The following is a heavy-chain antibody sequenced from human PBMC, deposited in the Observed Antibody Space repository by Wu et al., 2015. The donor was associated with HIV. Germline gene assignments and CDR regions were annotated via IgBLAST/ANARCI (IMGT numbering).Heavy chain of an antibody. CDR2: IIPIFGTA. D-gene: IGHD3-9*01. V-gene: IGHV1-69*12. CDR3: ARERITIYPDWFDP. J-gene: IGHJ5*02. CDR1: GGTFSSYA. Sequence: QVQLVQSGAEVKKPGSSAKVSCKASGGTFSSYAISWVRQAPGQGLEWMGGIIPIFGTANYAQKFQGRVTITADESTSTAYMELSSLRSEDTAVYYCARERITIYPDWFDPWGQGTLVTVSS.